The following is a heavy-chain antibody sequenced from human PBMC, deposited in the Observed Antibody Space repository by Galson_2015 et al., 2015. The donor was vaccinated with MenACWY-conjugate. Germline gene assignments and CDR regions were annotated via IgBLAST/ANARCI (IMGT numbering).Heavy chain of an antibody. CDR3: AKGPLYDSSGSDSDYFDY. D-gene: IGHD3-22*01. J-gene: IGHJ4*02. V-gene: IGHV3-23*01. CDR2: TSGSGGVA. Sequence: SLRLSCAASGLTFSNYAMTWIRQAPGKGLEWLSATSGSGGVAYHADSVKGRVTISRDHSQKTVYLQMNSLKVEDTARYYCAKGPLYDSSGSDSDYFDYWGQGTLVTVSS. CDR1: GLTFSNYA.